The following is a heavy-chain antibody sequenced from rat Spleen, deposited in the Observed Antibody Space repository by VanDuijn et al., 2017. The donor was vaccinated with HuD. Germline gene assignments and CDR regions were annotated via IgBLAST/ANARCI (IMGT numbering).Heavy chain of an antibody. CDR2: IWTDGST. D-gene: IGHD1-9*01. V-gene: IGHV2-30*01. CDR1: GFSLTSYN. CDR3: ARESNTYYGYNSGFDY. J-gene: IGHJ2*01. Sequence: VQLKESGPGLVQPSQTLSLTCTVSGFSLTSYNVHWVRTPSGKGLEWMGTIWTDGSTDYNSALKSRLSISRDTSKSQVFLKMNNLQTEDIATYYCARESNTYYGYNSGFDYWGQGVMVTVSS.